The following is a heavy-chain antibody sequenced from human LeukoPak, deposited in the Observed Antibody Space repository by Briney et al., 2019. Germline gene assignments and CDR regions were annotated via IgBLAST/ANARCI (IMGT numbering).Heavy chain of an antibody. J-gene: IGHJ3*02. V-gene: IGHV1-2*02. CDR2: INPNSGGT. CDR1: GYTFTGYY. CDR3: AREGYGSGVDADAFDI. D-gene: IGHD3-10*01. Sequence: ASVKVSCKASGYTFTGYYMHWVRQAPGQGLEWMGWINPNSGGTNYAQKFQGRVTITRDTSASTAYMELSSLRSEDTAVYYCAREGYGSGVDADAFDIWGQGTMVTVSS.